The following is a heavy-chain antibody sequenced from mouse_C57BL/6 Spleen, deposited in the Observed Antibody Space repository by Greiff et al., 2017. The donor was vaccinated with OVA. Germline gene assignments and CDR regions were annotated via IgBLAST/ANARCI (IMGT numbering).Heavy chain of an antibody. J-gene: IGHJ1*03. CDR3: ARSSDRSSRYFDV. Sequence: VQLQQPGAELVRPGSSVKLSCKASGYTFTSYWMHWVKQRPIQGLEWIGNIDPSDSETHYNQKLKAKATLTVAKSSSTAYMQLSSLTSEGSAVYYCARSSDRSSRYFDVWGTGTTVTVSS. CDR2: IDPSDSET. V-gene: IGHV1-52*01. D-gene: IGHD1-1*01. CDR1: GYTFTSYW.